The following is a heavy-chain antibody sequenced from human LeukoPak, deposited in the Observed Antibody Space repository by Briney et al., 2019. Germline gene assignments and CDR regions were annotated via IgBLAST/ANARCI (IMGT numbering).Heavy chain of an antibody. V-gene: IGHV4-59*01. CDR2: IYYSGST. CDR1: GRSISSYY. J-gene: IGHJ5*02. D-gene: IGHD1-26*01. CDR3: ARADGIVGATVWFDP. Sequence: PSETLSLTCTVSGRSISSYYWSWIRQPPGKGLEWIGYIYYSGSTNYNPSLNSRVTISVDTSKNQFSLKLSSVTAADTAVYYCARADGIVGATVWFDPWGQGTLVTVSS.